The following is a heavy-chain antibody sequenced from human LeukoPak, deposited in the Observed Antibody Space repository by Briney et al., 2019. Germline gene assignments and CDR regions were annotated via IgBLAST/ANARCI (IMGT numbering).Heavy chain of an antibody. CDR3: AKGLPYYYDSSGYCTSFFDY. Sequence: GGSLRLSCAASGFTFSSYAMSWVRQAPGKGLEWVSAISGSGGSTYYADSAKGRFTISRDNSKNTLYLQMNSLRAEDTAVYYCAKGLPYYYDSSGYCTSFFDYWGQGTLVTVSS. CDR2: ISGSGGST. J-gene: IGHJ4*02. CDR1: GFTFSSYA. V-gene: IGHV3-23*01. D-gene: IGHD3-22*01.